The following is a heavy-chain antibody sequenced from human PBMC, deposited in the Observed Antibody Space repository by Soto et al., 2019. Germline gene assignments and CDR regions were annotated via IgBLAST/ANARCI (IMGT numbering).Heavy chain of an antibody. V-gene: IGHV4-59*01. D-gene: IGHD6-13*01. CDR3: ARIRYSSSWYYFDY. J-gene: IGHJ4*02. Sequence: PSETLSLTCTVSGGSIISYYWSWIRQPPGKGLEWIGYIYYSGSTNYNPSLKSRVTISVDTSKNQFSLKLSSVTAADTAVYYCARIRYSSSWYYFDYWGQGTLVTVSS. CDR2: IYYSGST. CDR1: GGSIISYY.